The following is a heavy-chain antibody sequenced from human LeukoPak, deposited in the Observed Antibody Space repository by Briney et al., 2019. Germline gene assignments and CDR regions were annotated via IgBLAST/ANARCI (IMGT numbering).Heavy chain of an antibody. CDR3: ARFSEYYHSSVHYLDY. Sequence: PSETLSLTCTVSGGSINGYYWSWIRQSPGKGLESLGYTYYTGSTNYNPSLKSRVTMSVDTSRNQFFLRLSSVTAADTAVYYCARFSEYYHSSVHYLDYWGQGTLVSVSS. D-gene: IGHD3-22*01. CDR1: GGSINGYY. CDR2: TYYTGST. J-gene: IGHJ4*02. V-gene: IGHV4-59*01.